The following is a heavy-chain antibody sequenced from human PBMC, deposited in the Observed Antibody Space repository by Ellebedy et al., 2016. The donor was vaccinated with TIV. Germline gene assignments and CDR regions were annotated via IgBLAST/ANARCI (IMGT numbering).Heavy chain of an antibody. J-gene: IGHJ5*02. CDR1: RFTFSDYA. V-gene: IGHV3-30-3*01. CDR3: ARDHISYGSGSYYRDNWFAP. Sequence: GGSLRLSCAASRFTFSDYAMHWVRQAPGKGLEWVAVTSYDGRNKYYAGSVKGRFTISTDISKNTLYLLMSSLRAEDTAVYYCARDHISYGSGSYYRDNWFAPWGQGTLLTVSS. CDR2: TSYDGRNK. D-gene: IGHD3-10*01.